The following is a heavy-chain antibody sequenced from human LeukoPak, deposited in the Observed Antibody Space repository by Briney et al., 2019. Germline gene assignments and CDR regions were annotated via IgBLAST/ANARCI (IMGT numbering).Heavy chain of an antibody. CDR3: ARHPRLEGWFDP. CDR1: GGSFSGYY. J-gene: IGHJ5*02. V-gene: IGHV4-34*01. Sequence: SETLSLTCAVYGGSFSGYYWSWIRQPPGKGLEWIGEISHSGSTNYNPSLKSRVTISVDTSKNQFSLKLSSVTAAETAVYYCARHPRLEGWFDPWGQGTLVTVSS. D-gene: IGHD4-11*01. CDR2: ISHSGST.